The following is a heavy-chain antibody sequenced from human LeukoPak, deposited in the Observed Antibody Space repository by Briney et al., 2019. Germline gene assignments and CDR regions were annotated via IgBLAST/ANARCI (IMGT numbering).Heavy chain of an antibody. J-gene: IGHJ4*02. V-gene: IGHV1-2*02. CDR1: GYTFIGYY. D-gene: IGHD2-8*01. CDR3: AKDHTIRCFDS. Sequence: GASVKVSCTASGYTFIGYYMQWVRQAPGQGLEWMGWINPNSGGTNYAQKFQGRVTMTRDRSISTAYMELSRLRSDDTAVYYCAKDHTIRCFDSWGQGTLVTVSS. CDR2: INPNSGGT.